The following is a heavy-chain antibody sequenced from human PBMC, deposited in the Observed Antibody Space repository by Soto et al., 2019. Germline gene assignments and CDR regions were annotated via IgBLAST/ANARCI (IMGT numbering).Heavy chain of an antibody. CDR3: ARTREI. CDR2: IYHSGST. CDR1: GGSISSGGYS. J-gene: IGHJ3*02. Sequence: QLQLQESGSGLVKPSQTLSLTCAVSGGSISSGGYSWSWIRQPPGKGLEWIGYIYHSGSTYDNPSLKTRATTSVDGSKNQFSLELSSVTAADTAVYYCARTREIWGQGTMVTVSS. V-gene: IGHV4-30-2*01.